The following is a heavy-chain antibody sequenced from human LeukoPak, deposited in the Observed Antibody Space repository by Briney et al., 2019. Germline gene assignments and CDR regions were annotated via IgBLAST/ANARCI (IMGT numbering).Heavy chain of an antibody. Sequence: SETLSLTCSVSGGSISSSTYYWAWVRQPPGKGLEWIASIYYSGSTYYKESLKSRVTIYADTSKNQVSLKVSSVTAADTAVYYCARSRKNETGLNLFDYWGQGTLVTVSS. CDR2: IYYSGST. CDR3: ARSRKNETGLNLFDY. CDR1: GGSISSSTYY. V-gene: IGHV4-39*01. J-gene: IGHJ4*02. D-gene: IGHD1-14*01.